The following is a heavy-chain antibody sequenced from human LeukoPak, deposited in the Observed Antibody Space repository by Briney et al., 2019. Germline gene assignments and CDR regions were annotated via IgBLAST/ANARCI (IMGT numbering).Heavy chain of an antibody. J-gene: IGHJ4*02. CDR2: IYSGGST. Sequence: GGSLRLSCAASGFTFSSYWMHWVRQAPGKGLEWVSVIYSGGSTYYADSVKGRFTISRDNSKNTLYLQMNSLRAEDTAVYYCARDTYYYDSSGYYLMGGFDYWGQGTLVTVSS. CDR1: GFTFSSYW. D-gene: IGHD3-22*01. V-gene: IGHV3-53*01. CDR3: ARDTYYYDSSGYYLMGGFDY.